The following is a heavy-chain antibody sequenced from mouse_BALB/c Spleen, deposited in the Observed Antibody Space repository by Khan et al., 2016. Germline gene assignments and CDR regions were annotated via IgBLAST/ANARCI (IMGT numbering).Heavy chain of an antibody. CDR2: IWSGGST. V-gene: IGHV2-2*02. J-gene: IGHJ4*01. CDR3: DRGNYVAMDY. CDR1: GFSLTSYG. D-gene: IGHD2-1*01. Sequence: QVQLKQSGPGLVQPSQSLSITCTVAGFSLTSYGVHWVRQSPGKGLEWLGVIWSGGSTDYNAAFISRLSISTDNSKSQVFFKMNSLQANDTAIYYCDRGNYVAMDYWGQGTSVTVSS.